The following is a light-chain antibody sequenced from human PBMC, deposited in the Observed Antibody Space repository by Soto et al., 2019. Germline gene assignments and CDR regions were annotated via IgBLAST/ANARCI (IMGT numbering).Light chain of an antibody. J-gene: IGLJ1*01. CDR1: SSDVGSYNY. V-gene: IGLV2-14*01. CDR2: EVS. Sequence: QSMLTQPASVSGSPGQSITISCAGTSSDVGSYNYVSWYQQHPGKAPKLMIYEVSNRPSGVSSRFSGSKSGNTASLIISGLQAEDEADYYCSSYTSSSTLFGTGTKVTVL. CDR3: SSYTSSSTL.